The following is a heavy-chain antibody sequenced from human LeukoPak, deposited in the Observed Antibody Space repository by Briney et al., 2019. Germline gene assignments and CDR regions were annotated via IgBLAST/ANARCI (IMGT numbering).Heavy chain of an antibody. CDR2: ISGSGGST. D-gene: IGHD1-26*01. V-gene: IGHV3-23*01. CDR3: AKFPRGSYYGFDY. J-gene: IGHJ4*02. Sequence: GGSLRLSCAASGFTFSSYAISWVRQAPGKGLEWVSAISGSGGSTYYADSVKGRFTISRDNSKNTLYLQMNSLRAEDTAVYYCAKFPRGSYYGFDYWGQGTLVTVSS. CDR1: GFTFSSYA.